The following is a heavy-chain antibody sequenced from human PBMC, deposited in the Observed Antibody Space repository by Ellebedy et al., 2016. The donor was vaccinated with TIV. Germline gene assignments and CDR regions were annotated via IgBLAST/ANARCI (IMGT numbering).Heavy chain of an antibody. J-gene: IGHJ6*02. V-gene: IGHV1-69*13. CDR1: GYTFTGYY. CDR2: IIPIFGTA. D-gene: IGHD3-22*01. Sequence: SVKVSXKASGYTFTGYYMHWVRQAPGQGLEWMGGIIPIFGTANYAQKFQGRVTITADESTSTAYMELSSLRSEDTAVYYCARGVYDSSGYYYYYYGMDVWGQGTTVTVSS. CDR3: ARGVYDSSGYYYYYYGMDV.